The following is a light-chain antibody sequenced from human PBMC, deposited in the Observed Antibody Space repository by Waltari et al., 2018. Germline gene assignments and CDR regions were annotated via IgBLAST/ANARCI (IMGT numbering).Light chain of an antibody. CDR2: GAS. V-gene: IGKV3-20*01. J-gene: IGKJ5*01. CDR3: QQYGSTPPST. Sequence: VFTQSPGPLSLSPGERATLSCRARQSVSSSYLAWYQQKPGQAPRLLIYGASSRATGIADRFSGSGSGTDFTLTISRMEPEDVAVYYCQQYGSTPPSTFGQGTRLEIK. CDR1: QSVSSSY.